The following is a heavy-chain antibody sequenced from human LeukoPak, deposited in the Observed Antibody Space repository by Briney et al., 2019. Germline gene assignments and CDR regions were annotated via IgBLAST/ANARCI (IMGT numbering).Heavy chain of an antibody. Sequence: SSSTYYADSVKGRFTISRDNAKNSLYLQMNSLRAEATAVYYCARDLLAATTTTGRSLDYWGQGTLVTVSS. J-gene: IGHJ4*02. CDR2: SSST. D-gene: IGHD1-1*01. CDR3: ARDLLAATTTTGRSLDY. V-gene: IGHV3-21*01.